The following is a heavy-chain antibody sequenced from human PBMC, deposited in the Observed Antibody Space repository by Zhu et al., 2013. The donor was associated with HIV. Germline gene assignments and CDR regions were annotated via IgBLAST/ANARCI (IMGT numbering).Heavy chain of an antibody. CDR1: GFTFDDYA. V-gene: IGHV3-9*01. CDR2: ISWNSGSI. CDR3: AKASAATMIVVDFDY. Sequence: EVQLVESGGGLVQPGRSLRLSCAASGFTFDDYAMHWVRQAPGKGLEWVSGISWNSGSIGYADSVKGRFTISRDNAKNSLYLQMNSLRAEDTALYYCAKASAATMIVVDFDYWGQGTLVTVSS. J-gene: IGHJ4*02. D-gene: IGHD3-22*01.